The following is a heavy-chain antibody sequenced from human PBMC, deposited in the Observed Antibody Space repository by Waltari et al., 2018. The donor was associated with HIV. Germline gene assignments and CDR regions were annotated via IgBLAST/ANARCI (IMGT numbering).Heavy chain of an antibody. D-gene: IGHD2-8*01. CDR1: GLTFSLYG. CDR2: IKQDGSEK. J-gene: IGHJ3*02. Sequence: EVQLVESGGGLVQPGGSLRLSCAAPGLTFSLYGMSWVRQAPGKGLEWVANIKQDGSEKHYVDSVKGRFTISRDNAKKSLYLQMNSLRAEDTAVYYCARMGLMMYAIGAFDIWGQGTMVTVSS. CDR3: ARMGLMMYAIGAFDI. V-gene: IGHV3-7*01.